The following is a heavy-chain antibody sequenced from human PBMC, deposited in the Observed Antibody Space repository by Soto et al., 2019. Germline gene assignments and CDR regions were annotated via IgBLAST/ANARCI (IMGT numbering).Heavy chain of an antibody. CDR2: ISGSGGST. J-gene: IGHJ4*02. CDR3: AKGITAAGARTPYYFGY. V-gene: IGHV3-23*01. D-gene: IGHD6-13*01. CDR1: GFTFSSYA. Sequence: EVQLLESGGGLVQPGGSLRLSCAASGFTFSSYAMSWVRQAPGKGLEWVSAISGSGGSTYYADSVKGRFTISRDNSKNPLYLQMNSLRAEDTVVYYCAKGITAAGARTPYYFGYLGQGALVIVSS.